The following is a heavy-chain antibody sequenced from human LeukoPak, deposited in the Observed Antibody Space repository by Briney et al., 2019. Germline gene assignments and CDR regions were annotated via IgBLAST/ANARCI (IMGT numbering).Heavy chain of an antibody. Sequence: ASVKVSCKASGYTFTSYGISWVRQAPGQGLEWMGWISAYNGNTNYAQKFQGRVTIAADESTSTAYMELSSLRSEDTAVYYCARDYSSGWYDWFDPWGQGTLVTVSS. J-gene: IGHJ5*02. V-gene: IGHV1-18*01. CDR3: ARDYSSGWYDWFDP. CDR1: GYTFTSYG. D-gene: IGHD6-19*01. CDR2: ISAYNGNT.